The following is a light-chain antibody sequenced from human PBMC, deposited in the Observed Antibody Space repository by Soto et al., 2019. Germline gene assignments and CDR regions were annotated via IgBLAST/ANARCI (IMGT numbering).Light chain of an antibody. CDR2: GAS. V-gene: IGKV3-20*01. Sequence: EIVLTQSPGTLSLSPGVRATLSCRASQSVSSPYLAWYQQKPGQAPRLLIYGASSRATGIPDRFSGSGSGTDFTLTIRRLEPEDFAVYYCQRYDISPFPFGQGTKLEIK. J-gene: IGKJ2*01. CDR1: QSVSSPY. CDR3: QRYDISPFP.